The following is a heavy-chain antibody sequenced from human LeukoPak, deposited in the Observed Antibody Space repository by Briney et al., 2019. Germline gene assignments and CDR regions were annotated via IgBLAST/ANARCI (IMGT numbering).Heavy chain of an antibody. Sequence: SSETLSLTCTVSGGSISSYYWSWIRQPAGKGLEWIGRIYTSGSTNYNPSLKSRVTILLDTSKNQCSLKLTSVSAADTAVYYCARLKLGAYFDLWGRGTLVTVSS. CDR1: GGSISSYY. CDR2: IYTSGST. D-gene: IGHD3-16*01. J-gene: IGHJ2*01. CDR3: ARLKLGAYFDL. V-gene: IGHV4-4*07.